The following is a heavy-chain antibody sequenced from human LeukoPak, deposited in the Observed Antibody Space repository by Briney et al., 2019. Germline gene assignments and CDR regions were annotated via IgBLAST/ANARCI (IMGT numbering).Heavy chain of an antibody. CDR1: GYTFTSYG. D-gene: IGHD2-2*03. V-gene: IGHV1-18*01. CDR2: ISIYNGNT. J-gene: IGHJ6*02. Sequence: GASVKVSCKASGYTFTSYGISWVRQAPGQGLEWMGWISIYNGNTNYAQKLQGRVTITADKSTSTAYMELSSLRSEDTAVYYCATSGYCSSTSCYFPYYYGMDVWGQGTTVTVSS. CDR3: ATSGYCSSTSCYFPYYYGMDV.